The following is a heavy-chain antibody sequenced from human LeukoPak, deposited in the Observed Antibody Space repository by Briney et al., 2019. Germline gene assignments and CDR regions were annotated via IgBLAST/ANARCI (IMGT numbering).Heavy chain of an antibody. J-gene: IGHJ4*02. CDR3: TTVGSSRYYYYFDY. CDR2: IKGKTDGATT. Sequence: PGGSLRLSCAASGFTFNHAWMSWVRQAPGKGLEWVGRIKGKTDGATTEYAAPVKGRFTISRDDSKNTLYLQMNSLKTEDTAVYYCTTVGSSRYYYYFDYWGQGSLVTVSS. CDR1: GFTFNHAW. V-gene: IGHV3-15*01. D-gene: IGHD3-22*01.